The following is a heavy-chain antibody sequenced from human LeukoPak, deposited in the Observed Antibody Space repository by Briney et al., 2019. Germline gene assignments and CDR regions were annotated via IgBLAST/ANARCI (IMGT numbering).Heavy chain of an antibody. V-gene: IGHV1-2*02. CDR3: ARSHPGIAAAGTRYYYYYMDV. CDR1: GYTFTSYA. J-gene: IGHJ6*03. CDR2: INPNSGGT. Sequence: GASVKVSCKASGYTFTSYAMHWVRQAPGQRLEWMGWINPNSGGTNYAQKFQGRVTMTRDTSISTAYMELSRLRSDDTAVYYCARSHPGIAAAGTRYYYYYMDVWGKGTTVTISS. D-gene: IGHD6-13*01.